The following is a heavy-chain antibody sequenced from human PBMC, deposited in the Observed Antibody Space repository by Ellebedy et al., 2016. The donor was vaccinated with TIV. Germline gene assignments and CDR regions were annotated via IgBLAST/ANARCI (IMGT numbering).Heavy chain of an antibody. J-gene: IGHJ6*02. CDR1: GGSISSYY. Sequence: MPSETLSLTCTVSGGSISSYYWSWIRQPPGKGLEWIGYIDYSGDTNYNPSLKSRVSISVDTSKNQFALKLTSVTTADTAVYYCARDRRFREVIAARRGDYYYYGMDVWGQGTTVTVSS. D-gene: IGHD6-6*01. V-gene: IGHV4-59*01. CDR3: ARDRRFREVIAARRGDYYYYGMDV. CDR2: IDYSGDT.